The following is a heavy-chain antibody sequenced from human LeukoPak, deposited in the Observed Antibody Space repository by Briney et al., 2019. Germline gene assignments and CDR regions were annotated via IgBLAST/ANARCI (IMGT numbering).Heavy chain of an antibody. CDR3: VRIYYGPDY. CDR1: GYIFTAHY. V-gene: IGHV1-2*02. CDR2: INPNNGVT. J-gene: IGHJ4*02. Sequence: ASVKVSCEASGYIFTAHYIHWVRQAPGQGLEWMGWINPNNGVTNYAQKFQGRVTMTRDTSITTAYMELSSLRSGDMAVYYCVRIYYGPDYWGQGTLVTVSS. D-gene: IGHD4-17*01.